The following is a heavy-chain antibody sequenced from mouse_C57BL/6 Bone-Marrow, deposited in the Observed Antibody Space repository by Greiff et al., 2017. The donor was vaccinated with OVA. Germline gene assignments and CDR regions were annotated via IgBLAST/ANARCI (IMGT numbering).Heavy chain of an antibody. CDR2: IWSGGST. Sequence: VQLVESGPGLVQPSQSLSITCTASGFSLTSYGVHWVRQSPGKGLEWLGVIWSGGSTDYNAAFISRLSISKDNSKSQVFFKMNSLQADDTAIYYCARADYGSSYPHAMDYWGQGTSVTVSS. J-gene: IGHJ4*01. CDR3: ARADYGSSYPHAMDY. D-gene: IGHD1-1*01. V-gene: IGHV2-2*01. CDR1: GFSLTSYG.